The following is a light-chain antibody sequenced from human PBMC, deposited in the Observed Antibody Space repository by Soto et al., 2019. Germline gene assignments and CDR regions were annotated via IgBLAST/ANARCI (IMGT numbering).Light chain of an antibody. CDR3: QQYNYWPPWT. CDR1: QIISDT. Sequence: IRITQSPTALSVSPDGRATLSCRASQIISDTLAWYRQKPGQAPRLLIHGASTRAPGFPARFSGSGSGTDFTLTISSLQSEDFAVYYCQQYNYWPPWTFGQGTKVDIK. CDR2: GAS. V-gene: IGKV3-15*01. J-gene: IGKJ1*01.